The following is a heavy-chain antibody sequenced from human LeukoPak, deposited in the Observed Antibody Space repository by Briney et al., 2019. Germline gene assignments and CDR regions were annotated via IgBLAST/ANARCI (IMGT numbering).Heavy chain of an antibody. V-gene: IGHV1-69*04. J-gene: IGHJ4*02. CDR3: ARDGHTAMVLPLPLNY. CDR1: GGTFSSYA. CDR2: IIPIFGIA. D-gene: IGHD5-18*01. Sequence: SVKVSCKAFGGTFSSYAISWVRQAPGQGLEWMGRIIPIFGIANYAQKFQGRVTITADKSTSTAYMELSSLRSEDTAVYYCARDGHTAMVLPLPLNYWGQGTLVTVSS.